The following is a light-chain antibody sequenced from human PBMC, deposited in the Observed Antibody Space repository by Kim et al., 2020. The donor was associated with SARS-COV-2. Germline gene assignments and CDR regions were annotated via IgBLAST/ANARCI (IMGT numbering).Light chain of an antibody. V-gene: IGKV3-15*01. J-gene: IGKJ1*01. Sequence: TPGERITLACRASGSAGNNLAWYQQIPGQGPRLLMYDTSTSAPGIPARVSGSGSATDFTLTISSLQSEDFALYSCQQYNHWPPTFGQGTKVDIK. CDR1: GSAGNN. CDR2: DTS. CDR3: QQYNHWPPT.